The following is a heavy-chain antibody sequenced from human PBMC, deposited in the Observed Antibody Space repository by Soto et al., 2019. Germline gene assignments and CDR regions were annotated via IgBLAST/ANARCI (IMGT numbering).Heavy chain of an antibody. Sequence: EVQLLESGGGLVQPGGSLRLSCAASGFTFSSYAMSWVRQAPGKGLGWVSAISGSGGSTYYADSVKGRFTISRDNSKNMLYLQMNSMRAEDTAVYYCAKVLPPYYDFWIGEFDYWGQGTLVTVSS. CDR1: GFTFSSYA. CDR2: ISGSGGST. D-gene: IGHD3-3*01. J-gene: IGHJ4*02. V-gene: IGHV3-23*01. CDR3: AKVLPPYYDFWIGEFDY.